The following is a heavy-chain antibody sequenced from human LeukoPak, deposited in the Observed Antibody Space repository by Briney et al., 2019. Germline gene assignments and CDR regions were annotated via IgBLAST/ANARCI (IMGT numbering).Heavy chain of an antibody. D-gene: IGHD4-23*01. CDR2: IIPIFGTA. CDR3: AREAYGGGDYYYYMDV. Sequence: SVKVSCKASGGTFSSYAISWVRQAPGQGLEWMGGIIPIFGTANYAQKFQGRVTITADESTSTAYMELSSLRSEDTAVYYCAREAYGGGDYYYYMDVWGKGTTVTVSS. CDR1: GGTFSSYA. J-gene: IGHJ6*03. V-gene: IGHV1-69*01.